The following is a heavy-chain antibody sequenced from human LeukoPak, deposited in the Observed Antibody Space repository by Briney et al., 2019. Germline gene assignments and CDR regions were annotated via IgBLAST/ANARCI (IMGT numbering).Heavy chain of an antibody. Sequence: TSETLSLTCTVSGYSISSGYYWGWIRQPPGKGLEWIGYFYTSANTNYNPSLKSRVTMSVDTSKNQFSLKLTSVTAADTAVYYCARGLRDEERHYGYYYMDVWGKGTTVTVSS. CDR3: ARGLRDEERHYGYYYMDV. V-gene: IGHV4-38-2*02. CDR2: FYTSANT. J-gene: IGHJ6*03. D-gene: IGHD3-22*01. CDR1: GYSISSGYY.